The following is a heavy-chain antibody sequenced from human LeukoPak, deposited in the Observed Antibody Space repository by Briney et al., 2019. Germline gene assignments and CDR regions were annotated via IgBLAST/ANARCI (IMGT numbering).Heavy chain of an antibody. Sequence: GASVKVSCKASVGTLSSYAISWVRQAPGQGLEWMGGIIPIFGTANYAQKFQGRVTITTDESTSTAYMELSSLRSEDKAVYYCARVVYCSSTSCPRGSFWYFDLWGRGTLVTVSS. J-gene: IGHJ2*01. V-gene: IGHV1-69*05. CDR3: ARVVYCSSTSCPRGSFWYFDL. CDR2: IIPIFGTA. D-gene: IGHD2-2*01. CDR1: VGTLSSYA.